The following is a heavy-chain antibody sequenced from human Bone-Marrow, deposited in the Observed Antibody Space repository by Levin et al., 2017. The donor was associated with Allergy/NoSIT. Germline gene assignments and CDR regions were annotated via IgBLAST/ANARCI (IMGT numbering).Heavy chain of an antibody. CDR2: TNIDGSYT. CDR3: ARALDYYYGLDV. J-gene: IGHJ6*02. V-gene: IGHV3-74*01. Sequence: GGSLRLSCAASGFTFSRYWMHWVRQTPGKGLVWVSRTNIDGSYTNYADSVKGRFTVSRDNAKNTLYLQMNGLRVEDTAVYYCARALDYYYGLDVWGQGTTVAVSS. CDR1: GFTFSRYW.